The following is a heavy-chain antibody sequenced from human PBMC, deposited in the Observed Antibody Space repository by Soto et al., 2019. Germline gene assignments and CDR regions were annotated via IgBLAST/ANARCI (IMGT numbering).Heavy chain of an antibody. V-gene: IGHV2-5*02. J-gene: IGHJ5*02. CDR2: IYWDDDK. CDR3: AHSAAVTQWLVGWFDP. Sequence: QITLKESGPTLVKPTQTLTVTCTFSGFSLSTSGVGVGWIRQPPGKALEWLALIYWDDDKRYSPSLKSRLTITKDTSKSQGVLTMTNMDPVDTATYYSAHSAAVTQWLVGWFDPWGQGTLVTVSS. CDR1: GFSLSTSGVG. D-gene: IGHD6-19*01.